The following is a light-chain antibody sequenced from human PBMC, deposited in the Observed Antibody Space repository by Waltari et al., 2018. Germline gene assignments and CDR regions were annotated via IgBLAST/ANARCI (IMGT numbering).Light chain of an antibody. CDR1: QSVSSY. CDR3: LQYNSYPWT. CDR2: KAS. Sequence: TQSPATLSLSPGERATLSCRASQSVSSYLAWYQQKPGKAPRLLIYKASYLESGVPSRFSGSASGTAFTRTISSLQADDFATYYCLQYNSYPWTFGQGTTVEIK. J-gene: IGKJ1*01. V-gene: IGKV1-5*03.